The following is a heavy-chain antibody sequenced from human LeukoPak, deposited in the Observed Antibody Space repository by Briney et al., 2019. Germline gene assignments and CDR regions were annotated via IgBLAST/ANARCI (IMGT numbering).Heavy chain of an antibody. J-gene: IGHJ4*02. CDR2: MNPNSINT. D-gene: IGHD3-22*01. Sequence: ASVTVSCKDSGYTFTSNDMNWVRQATGQGLEWMGWMNPNSINTGYAQKFQGRVTMTRNTSISTAYMELSSLRSEDTAVYYCARGSPSYDSSGYFDYWGQGTLVTVSS. CDR1: GYTFTSND. V-gene: IGHV1-8*01. CDR3: ARGSPSYDSSGYFDY.